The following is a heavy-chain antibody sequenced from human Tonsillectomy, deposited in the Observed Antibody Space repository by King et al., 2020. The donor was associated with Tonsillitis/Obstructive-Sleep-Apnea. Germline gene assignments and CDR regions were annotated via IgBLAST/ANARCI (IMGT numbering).Heavy chain of an antibody. CDR2: ISWNGDSI. Sequence: VQLVESGGGLAQPGRSLRLSCAASGFTFDDYAMHWVRQAPGKGLEWVSGISWNGDSIDYADSVKGRFTISRDNARNSLYLQMNSLRAEDTALYYCAKGTPAAAEDWFDPWGQGTLVTVSS. CDR1: GFTFDDYA. D-gene: IGHD6-13*01. J-gene: IGHJ5*02. V-gene: IGHV3-9*01. CDR3: AKGTPAAAEDWFDP.